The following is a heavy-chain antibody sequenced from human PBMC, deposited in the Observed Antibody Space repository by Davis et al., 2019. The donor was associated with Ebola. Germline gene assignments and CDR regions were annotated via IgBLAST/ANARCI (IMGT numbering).Heavy chain of an antibody. CDR1: GYTFTNYY. CDR3: AREPIVVVTTDYYYYGMDV. CDR2: INPNDGRT. D-gene: IGHD3-22*01. Sequence: AASVKVSCKASGYTFTNYYMHWVRQAPGQGLEWMGMINPNDGRTIYAQKFQGRVTMTRDTSTSTVYMELSSLRSEDTAVYYCAREPIVVVTTDYYYYGMDVWGKGTTVTVSS. V-gene: IGHV1-46*01. J-gene: IGHJ6*04.